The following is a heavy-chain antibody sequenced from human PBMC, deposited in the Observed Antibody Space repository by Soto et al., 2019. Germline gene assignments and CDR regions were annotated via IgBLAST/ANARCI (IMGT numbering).Heavy chain of an antibody. CDR3: AREIYSSGWYDERRYYYYGMDV. V-gene: IGHV4-4*02. Sequence: SETLSLTCAVSGGSISSSNWWSWVRQPPGKGLEWIGEIYHSGSTNYNPSLKSRVTISVDTSKNQFSLKLTSVTAADTAVYYCAREIYSSGWYDERRYYYYGMDVWGQGTTVTVSS. CDR2: IYHSGST. CDR1: GGSISSSNW. D-gene: IGHD6-19*01. J-gene: IGHJ6*02.